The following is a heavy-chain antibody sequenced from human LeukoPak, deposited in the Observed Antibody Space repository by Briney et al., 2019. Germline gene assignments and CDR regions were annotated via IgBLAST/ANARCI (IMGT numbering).Heavy chain of an antibody. J-gene: IGHJ3*01. D-gene: IGHD1-26*01. CDR2: TTPSGST. CDR1: GGSITSGNYF. V-gene: IGHV4-61*02. Sequence: SQTLSLTRTLSGGSITSGNYFWSWIRQPAGKGLEWIGRTTPSGSTNYNPSIKSRVTISVDTSNNQFSLRLSSVTAADTAVYYCTRDGRRGTFGDAFDLWGQGTIITVSS. CDR3: TRDGRRGTFGDAFDL.